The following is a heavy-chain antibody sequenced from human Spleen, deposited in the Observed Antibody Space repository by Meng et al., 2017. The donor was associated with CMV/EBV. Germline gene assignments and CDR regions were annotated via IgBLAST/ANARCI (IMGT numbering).Heavy chain of an antibody. CDR2: IHHSGYT. CDR1: GGSLSSSDW. D-gene: IGHD5-12*01. Sequence: AVSGGSLSSSDWWGWVRQPPGKGLEWIGEIHHSGYTNYNPSLKSRVTISVDTSKNQFSLKLNSVTAADTAVYYCARWVLRTLSYFDYWGQGTLVTVSS. J-gene: IGHJ4*02. CDR3: ARWVLRTLSYFDY. V-gene: IGHV4-4*02.